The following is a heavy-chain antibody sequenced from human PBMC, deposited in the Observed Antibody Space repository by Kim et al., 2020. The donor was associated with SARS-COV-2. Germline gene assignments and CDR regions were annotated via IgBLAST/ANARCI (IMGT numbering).Heavy chain of an antibody. J-gene: IGHJ5*02. CDR3: TRQLVTRFWCDP. V-gene: IGHV3-73*01. Sequence: GGSLRLSCAASGFTFSGSSMHWVRQASGKGLEWVGRIRSKANDYATAYAASVKGRFTISRDDSKNTAYLQMNSLKTEDTAVYYCTRQLVTRFWCDPWGQGTLVTVSS. CDR1: GFTFSGSS. D-gene: IGHD2-21*02. CDR2: IRSKANDYAT.